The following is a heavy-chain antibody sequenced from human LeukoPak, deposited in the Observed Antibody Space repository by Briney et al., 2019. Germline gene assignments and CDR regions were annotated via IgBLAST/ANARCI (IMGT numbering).Heavy chain of an antibody. CDR1: GGTFSSYT. CDR3: ARAKKQGTTVTTGWFDP. D-gene: IGHD4-11*01. V-gene: IGHV1-69*02. J-gene: IGHJ5*02. Sequence: SVKVSCKASGGTFSSYTISWVRQAPGQGLEWMGRIIPILGIANYAQKFQGRVTTTADKSTSTAYMELSSLRSEDTAVYYCARAKKQGTTVTTGWFDPWGQRTLVTVSS. CDR2: IIPILGIA.